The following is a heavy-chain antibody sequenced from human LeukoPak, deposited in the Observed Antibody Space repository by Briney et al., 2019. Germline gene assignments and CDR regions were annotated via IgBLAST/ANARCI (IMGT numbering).Heavy chain of an antibody. Sequence: GGSLRLSCAASGFIFSSFWMHWVRQVPGKGLVWVSHINSDGRTTDYADSVRGRFTISRDNAKNTLYLQMNSLRAEDTAVYYCAKVQYYYYMDVWGKGTTVTVSS. CDR3: AKVQYYYYMDV. CDR2: INSDGRTT. J-gene: IGHJ6*03. CDR1: GFIFSSFW. V-gene: IGHV3-74*01.